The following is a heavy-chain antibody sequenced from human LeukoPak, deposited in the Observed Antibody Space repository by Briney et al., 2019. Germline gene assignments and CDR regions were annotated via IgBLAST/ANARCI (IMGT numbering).Heavy chain of an antibody. Sequence: SETLSLTCTVSGGSISSYYRSWIRQPPGKGLEWIGYIYYSGSTNYNPSLKSRVTISVDTSKNQFSLKLSSVTAADTAVYYCARLEVYYDSSGYYNWFDPWSQGTLVTVSS. V-gene: IGHV4-59*08. CDR1: GGSISSYY. CDR2: IYYSGST. J-gene: IGHJ5*02. D-gene: IGHD3-22*01. CDR3: ARLEVYYDSSGYYNWFDP.